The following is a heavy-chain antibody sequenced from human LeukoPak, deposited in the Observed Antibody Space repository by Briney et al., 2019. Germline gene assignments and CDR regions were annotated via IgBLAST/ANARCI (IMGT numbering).Heavy chain of an antibody. CDR1: GFTFSSYG. CDR2: IWYDGSNK. CDR3: AKDTGLVGATRYYFDY. D-gene: IGHD1-26*01. J-gene: IGHJ4*02. V-gene: IGHV3-33*06. Sequence: GGSLRLSCAASGFTFSSYGMHWVRQAPGKGLEWVAVIWYDGSNKYYADSVKGRFTISRDNSQNTLYLQMNSLRVEDTAVYYCAKDTGLVGATRYYFDYWGQGTLVTVSS.